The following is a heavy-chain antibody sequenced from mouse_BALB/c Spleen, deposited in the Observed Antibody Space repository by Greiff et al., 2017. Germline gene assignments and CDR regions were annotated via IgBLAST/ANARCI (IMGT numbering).Heavy chain of an antibody. V-gene: IGHV1-14*01. Sequence: QLQESGPELVKPGASVKMSCKASGYTFTSYFMHWVKQKPGQGLEWIGYINPYNDGTKYNEKFKGKATLTSDKSSSTAYMELSSLTSEDSAVYYCAREGRTTATDYWGQGTTLTVSS. CDR3: AREGRTTATDY. D-gene: IGHD1-2*01. CDR1: GYTFTSYF. J-gene: IGHJ2*01. CDR2: INPYNDGT.